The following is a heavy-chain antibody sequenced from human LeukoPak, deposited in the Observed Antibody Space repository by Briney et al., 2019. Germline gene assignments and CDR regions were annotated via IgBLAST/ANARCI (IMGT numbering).Heavy chain of an antibody. CDR1: GGSFSGYY. CDR2: INHSGST. J-gene: IGHJ4*02. V-gene: IGHV4-34*01. Sequence: PSETLSLTCAVYGGSFSGYYWSWIRQPPGKGLEWIGEINHSGSTNYNPSLKSRVTISVDTPKNQFSLKLSSVTAADTAVYYCAREGYCGGDCYTPIDYWGQGTLVTVSS. D-gene: IGHD2-21*02. CDR3: AREGYCGGDCYTPIDY.